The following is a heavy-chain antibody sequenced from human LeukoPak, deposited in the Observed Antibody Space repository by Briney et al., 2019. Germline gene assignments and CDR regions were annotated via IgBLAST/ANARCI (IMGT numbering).Heavy chain of an antibody. CDR1: GFTFSSYW. Sequence: GGSLRLSCAASGFTFSSYWMSWVRQAPGKGLEWVANIKQDGSEKYYVDSVKGRFTISRDNSKNTLYLQMNSLRAEDTAVYYCAKEYSGYDFDYWGQGTLVTVSS. CDR2: IKQDGSEK. V-gene: IGHV3-7*03. D-gene: IGHD5-12*01. J-gene: IGHJ4*02. CDR3: AKEYSGYDFDY.